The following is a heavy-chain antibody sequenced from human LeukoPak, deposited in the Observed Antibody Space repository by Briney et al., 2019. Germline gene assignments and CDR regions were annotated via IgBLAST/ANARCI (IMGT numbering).Heavy chain of an antibody. Sequence: PGGSLRLSCAASGFTFTVYWMSWVRQAPGKGLEWVANIDQDGREKSFVDSVRGRFSISRDNAKNTLYLQMNSLRAEDTAVYYCARVNIYDDFDYWGQGTLVTVSS. CDR3: ARVNIYDDFDY. V-gene: IGHV3-7*01. D-gene: IGHD2-21*01. CDR1: GFTFTVYW. CDR2: IDQDGREK. J-gene: IGHJ4*02.